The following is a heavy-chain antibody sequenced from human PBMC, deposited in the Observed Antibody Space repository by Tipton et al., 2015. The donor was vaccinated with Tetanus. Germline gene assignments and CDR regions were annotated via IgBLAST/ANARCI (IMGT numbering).Heavy chain of an antibody. Sequence: TLSLTCTVSGGSISSGDYYWSWIRQPPGKGLEWIGYIYYSGSTYYNPSLKSRVTISVDTSKNQFSLKLSSVTAADTAVYYCARVMRYCSGGSCYCYYYYYGMDVWGQGTTVTVSS. J-gene: IGHJ6*02. CDR3: ARVMRYCSGGSCYCYYYYYGMDV. CDR1: GGSISSGDYY. D-gene: IGHD2-15*01. V-gene: IGHV4-30-4*01. CDR2: IYYSGST.